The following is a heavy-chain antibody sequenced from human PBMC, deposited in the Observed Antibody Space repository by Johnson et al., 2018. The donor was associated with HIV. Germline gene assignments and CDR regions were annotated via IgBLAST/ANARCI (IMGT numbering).Heavy chain of an antibody. CDR1: RFTFSSYA. CDR2: IWYDGSND. Sequence: QVQLVESGGGVVQPGRSLRLSCAASRFTFSSYAMHWVRQAPGKGLEWVAVIWYDGSNDYYADSVKGRFTISRDNSKNTLYLQMNSLREEDTAVYLFERGPNADDAFDIWGQGTMVTVSS. V-gene: IGHV3-33*08. D-gene: IGHD4/OR15-4a*01. J-gene: IGHJ3*02. CDR3: ERGPNADDAFDI.